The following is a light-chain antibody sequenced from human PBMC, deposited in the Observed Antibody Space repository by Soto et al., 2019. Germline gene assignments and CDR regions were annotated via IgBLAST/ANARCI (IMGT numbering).Light chain of an antibody. CDR2: DAA. J-gene: IGKJ2*01. V-gene: IGKV3-20*01. Sequence: VVMHPPATLSLSSVERTNLACSTTQIVNSRYLTLYQKTPDPAPRLLMYDAASRPGGIPDRFSGSGFGTEFTLTISRLEPEDFAVYYCQQYGDSPFTFGQGTKVDIK. CDR1: QIVNSRY. CDR3: QQYGDSPFT.